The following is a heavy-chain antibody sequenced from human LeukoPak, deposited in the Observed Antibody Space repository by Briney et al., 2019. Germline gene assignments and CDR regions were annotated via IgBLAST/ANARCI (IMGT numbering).Heavy chain of an antibody. Sequence: ASVKVSCKASGGTFSSYAISWVRQAPGQGLEWMGGIIPIFGTANYAQKFQGRVTMTRDTSISTAYMELSRLRSDDTAVYYCASPNSSSWFHDAFDIWGQGTMVTVSS. CDR3: ASPNSSSWFHDAFDI. CDR1: GGTFSSYA. V-gene: IGHV1-69*05. J-gene: IGHJ3*02. D-gene: IGHD6-13*01. CDR2: IIPIFGTA.